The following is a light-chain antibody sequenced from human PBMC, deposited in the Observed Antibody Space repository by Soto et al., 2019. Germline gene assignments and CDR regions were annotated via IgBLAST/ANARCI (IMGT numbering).Light chain of an antibody. Sequence: QSVLTQSTSASGTPGQRVTISCSGSSSNIGSNTVNWYQQVPGTAPKLLIYTNNQRPSGVPDRFSGSKSGTSASLAISGLQSEDEADYYCAAWDDSLNGYVFGTGTKLTVL. CDR2: TNN. CDR1: SSNIGSNT. CDR3: AAWDDSLNGYV. V-gene: IGLV1-44*01. J-gene: IGLJ1*01.